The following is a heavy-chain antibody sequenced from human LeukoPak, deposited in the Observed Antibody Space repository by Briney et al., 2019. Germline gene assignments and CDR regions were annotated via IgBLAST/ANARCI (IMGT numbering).Heavy chain of an antibody. D-gene: IGHD1-26*01. CDR3: ASDGAYAMAV. CDR1: GSAFSRSW. Sequence: GGSLRLSCAASGSAFSRSWIHWVRQAPGKGLAWVSHINNDATRTTYADSVRGRFTISRDNAKNTVSLQMNSLRAEDTAVYYCASDGAYAMAVWGQGTTVTVSS. CDR2: INNDATRT. J-gene: IGHJ6*02. V-gene: IGHV3-74*01.